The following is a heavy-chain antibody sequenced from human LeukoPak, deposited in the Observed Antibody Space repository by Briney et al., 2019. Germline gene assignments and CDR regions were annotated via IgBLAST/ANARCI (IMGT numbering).Heavy chain of an antibody. Sequence: ASVKVSCKASGGTFSSYAISWVRQAPGQGLEWMERIIPIFGTANYAQKFQGRVTITTDESTSTAYMELSSLRSEDTAVYYCAREIPGPYMIVAVGDAFDIWGQGTMVTVSS. CDR1: GGTFSSYA. CDR2: IIPIFGTA. CDR3: AREIPGPYMIVAVGDAFDI. J-gene: IGHJ3*02. D-gene: IGHD3-22*01. V-gene: IGHV1-69*05.